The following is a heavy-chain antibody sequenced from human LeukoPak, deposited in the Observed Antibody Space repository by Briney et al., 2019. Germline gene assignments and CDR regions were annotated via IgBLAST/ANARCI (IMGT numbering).Heavy chain of an antibody. D-gene: IGHD6-6*01. Sequence: PSETLSLTCTVSGGSISSGDYYWGWIRQPPGKGLEWIGYIYYSGSTYYNPSLKSRVTMSVDTSKNQFSLKLSSVTAADTAVYYCAREYSSSSADYFDYWGQGTLVTVSS. CDR1: GGSISSGDYY. V-gene: IGHV4-30-4*01. CDR3: AREYSSSSADYFDY. CDR2: IYYSGST. J-gene: IGHJ4*02.